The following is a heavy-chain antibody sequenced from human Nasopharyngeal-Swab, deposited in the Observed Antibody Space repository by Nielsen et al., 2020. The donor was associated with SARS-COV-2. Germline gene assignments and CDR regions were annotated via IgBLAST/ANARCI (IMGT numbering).Heavy chain of an antibody. CDR3: ARGWIAVAGTLLWFDP. Sequence: SETLSLTCAVYGGSFSGYYWSWIRQPPGKGLEWIGEINHSGSTNCNPSLKSRVTISVDTSKNQFSLKLSSVTAADTAVYYCARGWIAVAGTLLWFDPWGQGTLVTVSS. CDR2: INHSGST. J-gene: IGHJ5*02. D-gene: IGHD6-19*01. CDR1: GGSFSGYY. V-gene: IGHV4-34*01.